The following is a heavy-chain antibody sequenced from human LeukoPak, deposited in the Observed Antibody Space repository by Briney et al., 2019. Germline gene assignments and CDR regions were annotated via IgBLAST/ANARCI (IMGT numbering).Heavy chain of an antibody. CDR2: IIPIFGTA. J-gene: IGHJ4*02. Sequence: SVKVSCKASGGTFSSYAISWVRQAPGQGLEWMGGIIPIFGTANYAQKFQGRVTITADKSTSTAYMEPSSLRSEDTAVYYCARDLTGTEGDYWGQGTLVTVSS. CDR1: GGTFSSYA. V-gene: IGHV1-69*06. CDR3: ARDLTGTEGDY. D-gene: IGHD1-1*01.